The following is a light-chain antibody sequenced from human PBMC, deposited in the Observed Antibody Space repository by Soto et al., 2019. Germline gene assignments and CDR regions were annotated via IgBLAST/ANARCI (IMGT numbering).Light chain of an antibody. V-gene: IGKV3-15*01. CDR1: QSVSSN. Sequence: EIVMTQSPATLSVSPGERATLSCRASQSVSSNLAWYQQKPGQAPRLLIYDASTRATGIPARFSVSASGTEFTLTISSLQSEDFAVYYCQQYNNWPPYTFGQGTKLEIK. CDR2: DAS. CDR3: QQYNNWPPYT. J-gene: IGKJ2*01.